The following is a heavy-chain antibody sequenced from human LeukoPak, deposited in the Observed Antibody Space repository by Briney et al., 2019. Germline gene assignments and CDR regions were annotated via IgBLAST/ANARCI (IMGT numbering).Heavy chain of an antibody. CDR3: ARDFWSGYSLSDY. D-gene: IGHD3-3*01. V-gene: IGHV1-2*02. CDR1: GYTFTGYY. J-gene: IGHJ4*02. CDR2: INPNSGGT. Sequence: ASVKVSCKASGYTFTGYYMHWVRQAPGQGLEWMGWINPNSGGTNYAQKFQGRVTMTTDTSTSTAYMELRSLRSDDTAVYYCARDFWSGYSLSDYWGQGTLVTVSS.